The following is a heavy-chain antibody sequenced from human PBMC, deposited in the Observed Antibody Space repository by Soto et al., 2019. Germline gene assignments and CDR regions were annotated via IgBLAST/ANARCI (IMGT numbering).Heavy chain of an antibody. D-gene: IGHD3-9*01. J-gene: IGHJ5*02. CDR1: GYTFTSYD. Sequence: ASVQVSCKASGYTFTSYDINWVRQATGQGLEWFGWLNLNIGNTGYAQKFQGRVTMTTDTSTSTAYMELRSLRFDDTALYYCARDWRYFDWAPNWFDPWGQGTLVTVSS. CDR2: LNLNIGNT. V-gene: IGHV1-8*01. CDR3: ARDWRYFDWAPNWFDP.